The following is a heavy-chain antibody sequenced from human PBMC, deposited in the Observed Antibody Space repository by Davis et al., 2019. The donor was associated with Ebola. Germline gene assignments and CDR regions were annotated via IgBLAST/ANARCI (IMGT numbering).Heavy chain of an antibody. CDR1: GHTFTGYY. Sequence: ASVKVSCKASGHTFTGYYMHWVRQAPGQGLEWMGWINPNSGGTNYAQKFQGWVTMTRDTSISTAYMELSRLRSDDTAVYYCARAETTVTTGWFDPWGQGTLVTVSS. V-gene: IGHV1-2*04. CDR2: INPNSGGT. CDR3: ARAETTVTTGWFDP. D-gene: IGHD4-17*01. J-gene: IGHJ5*02.